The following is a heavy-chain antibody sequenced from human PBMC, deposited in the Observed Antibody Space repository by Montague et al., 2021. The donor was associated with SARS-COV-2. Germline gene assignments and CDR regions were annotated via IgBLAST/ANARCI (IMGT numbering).Heavy chain of an antibody. D-gene: IGHD6-13*01. CDR2: IHHSGST. J-gene: IGHJ6*02. V-gene: IGHV4-39*01. Sequence: SETLSLTCTVSGGSISSSTYYWGWIRQPPGKGLEWIGSIHHSGSTYYNPSLETRVTISVDTSKNQFSLKLSSVTAADTAVFYCERHGYTKVWSGMDVWGQGTTVTVSS. CDR3: ERHGYTKVWSGMDV. CDR1: GGSISSSTYY.